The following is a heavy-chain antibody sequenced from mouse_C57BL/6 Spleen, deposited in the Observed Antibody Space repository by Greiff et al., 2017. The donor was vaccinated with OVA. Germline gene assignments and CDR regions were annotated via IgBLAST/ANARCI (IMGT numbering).Heavy chain of an antibody. Sequence: QVQLQQPGTELVKPGASVKLSCKASGYTFTSYWMHWVKQRPGQGLEWIGNINPSNGGTNYNEKFKSKATLTVDKSSSTAYMQLSSLTSEDSAVYYCAREDPSYYGSSYYAMDYWGQGTSVTVSS. CDR3: AREDPSYYGSSYYAMDY. J-gene: IGHJ4*01. CDR1: GYTFTSYW. D-gene: IGHD1-1*01. CDR2: INPSNGGT. V-gene: IGHV1-53*01.